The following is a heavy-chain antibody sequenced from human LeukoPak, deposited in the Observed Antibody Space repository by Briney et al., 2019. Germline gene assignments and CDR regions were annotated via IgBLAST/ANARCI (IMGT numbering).Heavy chain of an antibody. CDR2: ISAKSANT. V-gene: IGHV3-23*01. CDR3: AKDRYVYYGSGSYHFQAVPTGFDS. CDR1: GFTFSSYG. Sequence: PGGTLRLSCAASGFTFSSYGMSWVRQAPGRGLEWVASISAKSANTYYADFVKGRFTVSRDNSKNILNLRMNSLRDEDTAIYYCAKDRYVYYGSGSYHFQAVPTGFDSWGQGTLVTVSS. J-gene: IGHJ4*02. D-gene: IGHD3-10*01.